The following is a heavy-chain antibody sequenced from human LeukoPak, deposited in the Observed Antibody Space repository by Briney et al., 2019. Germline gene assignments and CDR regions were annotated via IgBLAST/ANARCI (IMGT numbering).Heavy chain of an antibody. V-gene: IGHV4-39*07. CDR3: ARGPIVVVTAVRDDAFDI. J-gene: IGHJ3*02. Sequence: PSETLSLTCTVSGGSISNSSYYCGWIRQPPGKELEWIGSIYYSGSTYYNPSLKSRVTISVDTSKNQFSLKLTSVTAADTAVYYCARGPIVVVTAVRDDAFDIWGQGTMVTASS. CDR2: IYYSGST. D-gene: IGHD2-21*02. CDR1: GGSISNSSYY.